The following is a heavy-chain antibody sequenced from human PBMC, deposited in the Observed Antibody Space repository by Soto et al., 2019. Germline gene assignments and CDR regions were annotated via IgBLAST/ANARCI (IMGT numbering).Heavy chain of an antibody. J-gene: IGHJ4*02. CDR3: ARHPASYCDSSGYYHYYFDY. CDR1: GGTFSRYS. Sequence: ASVKVPCKASGGTFSRYSISWVRQAPGQGLEWMGGIIPIFGTANYAQKFQGRVTITADESTSTAYMELSSLRSEDTAVYYCARHPASYCDSSGYYHYYFDYWGQGTLVTVSS. CDR2: IIPIFGTA. V-gene: IGHV1-69*13. D-gene: IGHD3-22*01.